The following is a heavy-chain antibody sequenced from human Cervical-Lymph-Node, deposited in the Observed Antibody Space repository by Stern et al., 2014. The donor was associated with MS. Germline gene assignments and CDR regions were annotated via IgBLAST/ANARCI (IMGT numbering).Heavy chain of an antibody. CDR2: ISGGGGST. Sequence: EVQLVQSGEGLERLGGSWEPPGAPLGLTLSSLPLGWFGQAPGKGREGVSAISGGGGSTYYADSVKGRFTISRDNSKNTLYLQMNSLRAEDTAVYYCAKDQGDIVAFSSHPYYYYGMDVWGQGTTVTVSS. J-gene: IGHJ6*02. CDR1: GLTLSSLP. CDR3: AKDQGDIVAFSSHPYYYYGMDV. V-gene: IGHV3-23*04. D-gene: IGHD5-12*01.